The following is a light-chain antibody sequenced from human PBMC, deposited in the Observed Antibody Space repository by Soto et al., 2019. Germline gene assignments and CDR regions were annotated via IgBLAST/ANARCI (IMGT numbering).Light chain of an antibody. CDR3: QQYNNWTPLT. Sequence: EIVMTQSPATLSVSPGERATLSCRASQSVSSNLARYQQRSGQAPRLLMYGASTRDTGLTASVSGSGSGTEFTLTIRGLQDAECAVYYCQQYNNWTPLTFGGGTKVEIK. V-gene: IGKV3-15*01. J-gene: IGKJ4*01. CDR2: GAS. CDR1: QSVSSN.